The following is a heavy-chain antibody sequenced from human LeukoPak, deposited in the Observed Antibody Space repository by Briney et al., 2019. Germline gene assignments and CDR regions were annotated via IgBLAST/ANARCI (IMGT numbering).Heavy chain of an antibody. J-gene: IGHJ5*02. CDR2: IYYRGST. CDR3: ARGEQVNWFDP. D-gene: IGHD1-26*01. V-gene: IGHV4-39*01. CDR1: GGSISFSTSY. Sequence: SETLSLTCTVSGGSISFSTSYWAWIRQPPGKGLEWIGSIYYRGSTYYNPSLTRRLTISVDTSKNQFSLNLRSLTAADTAVYYCARGEQVNWFDPWGQGALVIVSS.